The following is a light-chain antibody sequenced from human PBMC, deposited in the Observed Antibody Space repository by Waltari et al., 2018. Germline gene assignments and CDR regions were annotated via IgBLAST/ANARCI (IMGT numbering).Light chain of an antibody. Sequence: SYELNPPPSVSVSPGQPARTTCPGDALSKKCAYWHQQKEGQAPVAVMYEDSKRSSGIPERFSGSRSGTMATLTITGAQEEDEADYYCYSTDSSGNPSFGTGTKVTVL. V-gene: IGLV3-10*01. CDR1: ALSKKC. CDR3: YSTDSSGNPS. J-gene: IGLJ1*01. CDR2: EDS.